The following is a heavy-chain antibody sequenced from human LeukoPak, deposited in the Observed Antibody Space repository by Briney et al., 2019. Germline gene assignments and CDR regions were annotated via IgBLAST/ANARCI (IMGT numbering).Heavy chain of an antibody. CDR2: ITNWNGGST. Sequence: GGSLRLSCEASRFSFDDYGMSWVRQSTGKGLEWVSAITNWNGGSTGYADSVRGRFTISRDNAKNSLYLQMNSLRAEDTALYYCARCSRSSTDCYSAFDIWGQGTMVTVSS. J-gene: IGHJ3*02. D-gene: IGHD2-2*02. CDR1: RFSFDDYG. CDR3: ARCSRSSTDCYSAFDI. V-gene: IGHV3-20*04.